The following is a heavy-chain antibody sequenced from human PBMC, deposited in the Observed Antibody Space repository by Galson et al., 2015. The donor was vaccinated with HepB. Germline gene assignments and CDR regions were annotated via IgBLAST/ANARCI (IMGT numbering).Heavy chain of an antibody. CDR3: AGQAYYYDSSGYYWSYAFDI. Sequence: SLRLSCAASGFTFRNHAMKWVRQAPGKGLEWVSSINTPSTNIYYADSVKGRFTISRDNAKNSLYLQMNSLRAEDTAVYYCAGQAYYYDSSGYYWSYAFDIWGQGTMVTVSS. D-gene: IGHD3-22*01. J-gene: IGHJ3*02. CDR2: INTPSTNI. V-gene: IGHV3-21*06. CDR1: GFTFRNHA.